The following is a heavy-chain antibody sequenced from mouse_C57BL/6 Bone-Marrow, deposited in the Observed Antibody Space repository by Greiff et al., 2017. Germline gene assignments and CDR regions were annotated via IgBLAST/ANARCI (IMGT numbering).Heavy chain of an antibody. D-gene: IGHD3-1*01. CDR1: GFTFSDYY. CDR2: ISNGGGST. V-gene: IGHV5-12*01. Sequence: EVKLMESGGGLVQPGGSLKLSCAASGFTFSDYYMYWVRQTPEKRLEWVAYISNGGGSTYYPDTVKGRFTISRDNAKNTLYLQMSRLKSEDTAMYYCARELGVGYFDVWGTGTTVTVSS. J-gene: IGHJ1*03. CDR3: ARELGVGYFDV.